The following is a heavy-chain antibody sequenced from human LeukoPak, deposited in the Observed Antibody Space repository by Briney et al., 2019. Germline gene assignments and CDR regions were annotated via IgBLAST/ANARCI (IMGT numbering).Heavy chain of an antibody. Sequence: MPGGSLRLSCAASGFTFSSYSMNWVRQAPGKGLEWVSSISSSSSYIYYADSVKGRFTISRDNAKNSLYLQMNSLRAEDTAVYYCARDGGRQLPPGSMYNWFDHWGQGTLVTVSS. CDR1: GFTFSSYS. D-gene: IGHD2-2*01. CDR2: ISSSSSYI. CDR3: ARDGGRQLPPGSMYNWFDH. V-gene: IGHV3-21*01. J-gene: IGHJ5*02.